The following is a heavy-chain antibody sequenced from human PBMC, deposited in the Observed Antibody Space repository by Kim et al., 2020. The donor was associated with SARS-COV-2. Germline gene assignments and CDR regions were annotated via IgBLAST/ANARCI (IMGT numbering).Heavy chain of an antibody. CDR2: INHSGRT. J-gene: IGHJ5*02. CDR3: ARAGITIFGVVPYSRTNWFDP. V-gene: IGHV4-34*01. CDR1: GGSFSGYY. D-gene: IGHD3-3*01. Sequence: SETLSLTCAVYGGSFSGYYWSWIRQPPGKGLEWIGEINHSGRTNYNPSLKSRVTISVDTSKNQFSLKLSSVTAADTAVYYCARAGITIFGVVPYSRTNWFDPWGHGTLVTVSS.